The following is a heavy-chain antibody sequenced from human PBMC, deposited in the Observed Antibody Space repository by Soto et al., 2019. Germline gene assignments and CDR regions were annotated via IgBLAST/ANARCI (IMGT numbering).Heavy chain of an antibody. CDR1: GYTFTSYW. Sequence: GESLKISCVASGYTFTSYWIGWGRQMPGKGPEWMGIIYPGDSDTRYSPSFRGQVTISPDKSISTAYLQWSSLKASDTAMYYCMRQLGVDADNWFHPWGQGTLVTVSS. J-gene: IGHJ5*02. CDR3: MRQLGVDADNWFHP. D-gene: IGHD2-8*01. CDR2: IYPGDSDT. V-gene: IGHV5-51*01.